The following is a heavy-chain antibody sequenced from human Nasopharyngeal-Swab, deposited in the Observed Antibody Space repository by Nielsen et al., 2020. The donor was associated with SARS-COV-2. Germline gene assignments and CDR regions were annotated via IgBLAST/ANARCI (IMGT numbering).Heavy chain of an antibody. D-gene: IGHD6-19*01. J-gene: IGHJ6*02. V-gene: IGHV3-23*01. Sequence: GESLKISCAASGFTFSSYAMSWVRQAPGKGLEWVSAISGSGGSTYYADSVKGRFTISRDNSKNTLYLQMNSLRAEDTAVYYCAKYSGWFTPYNYGMDVWGQGPRSPSP. CDR2: ISGSGGST. CDR3: AKYSGWFTPYNYGMDV. CDR1: GFTFSSYA.